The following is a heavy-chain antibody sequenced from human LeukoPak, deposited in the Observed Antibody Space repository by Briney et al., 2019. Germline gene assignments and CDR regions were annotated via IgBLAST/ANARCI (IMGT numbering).Heavy chain of an antibody. CDR2: IYYSGST. D-gene: IGHD3-22*01. J-gene: IGHJ4*02. CDR1: GGSISSSSYY. V-gene: IGHV4-39*01. Sequence: PSETLSLTCTVSGGSISSSSYYWGWIRQPPGKGLEWIGSIYYSGSTYYNPSLKSRVTISVDTSKNQFSLKLSSVTAADTAVYYCARHTDSSGYYGTRLYYFGYWGQGTLVTVSS. CDR3: ARHTDSSGYYGTRLYYFGY.